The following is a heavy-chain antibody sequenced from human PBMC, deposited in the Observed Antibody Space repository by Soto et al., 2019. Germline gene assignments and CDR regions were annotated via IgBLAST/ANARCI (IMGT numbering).Heavy chain of an antibody. J-gene: IGHJ6*03. D-gene: IGHD2-15*01. V-gene: IGHV1-69*02. CDR2: IIPILGIA. CDR3: ARVQGYCSGGSCRLPRYYYYMDV. CDR1: GGTFSSYT. Sequence: GASVKVSCKASGGTFSSYTISWVRQAPGQGLEWMGRIIPILGIANYAQKFQGRVTITADKSTSTAYMELSSLRSEDTAVYYCARVQGYCSGGSCRLPRYYYYMDVWGKGTTVTVSS.